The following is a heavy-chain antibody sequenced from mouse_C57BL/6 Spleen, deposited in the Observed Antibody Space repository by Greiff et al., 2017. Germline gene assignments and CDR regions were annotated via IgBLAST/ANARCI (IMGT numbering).Heavy chain of an antibody. V-gene: IGHV6-6*01. J-gene: IGHJ2*01. CDR2: IRNKANNHAT. D-gene: IGHD1-1*01. CDR1: GFTFSDAW. Sequence: EVQGVESGGGLVQPGGSMKLSCAASGFTFSDAWMDWVRQSPEKGLEWVAEIRNKANNHATYYAESVKGRFTISRDDSKSSVYLQMNSLRAEDTGIYYCTYGSSKPTPYFDYWGQGTTLTVSS. CDR3: TYGSSKPTPYFDY.